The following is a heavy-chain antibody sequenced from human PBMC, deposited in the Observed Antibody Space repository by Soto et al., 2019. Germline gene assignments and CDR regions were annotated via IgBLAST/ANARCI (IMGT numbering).Heavy chain of an antibody. Sequence: GGSMRLSCAASGFTFSSYAMSWVRQAPGKGLEWVSAISGSGGSTYYADSVKGRFTISRDNSKNTLYLQMNSLRAEYTAVHYCAKDFDSDGGDSSGYSAYWGQGTLVTVSS. D-gene: IGHD3-22*01. CDR2: ISGSGGST. CDR3: AKDFDSDGGDSSGYSAY. V-gene: IGHV3-23*01. J-gene: IGHJ4*02. CDR1: GFTFSSYA.